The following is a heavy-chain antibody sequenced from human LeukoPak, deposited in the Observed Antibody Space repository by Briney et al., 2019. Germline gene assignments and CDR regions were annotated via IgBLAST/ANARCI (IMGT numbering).Heavy chain of an antibody. J-gene: IGHJ4*02. CDR3: ARGYCTSSSCYNDY. CDR1: GFTFSTYA. D-gene: IGHD2-2*02. Sequence: GGSLRLSCVTSGFTFSTYAFHWVRQALGKGLEWVATMSFDVNNKYYADSVRGRFTISRDNSKNTLYLQMNSLRAEDTAVYSCARGYCTSSSCYNDYWGQGTLVTVSS. CDR2: MSFDVNNK. V-gene: IGHV3-30*04.